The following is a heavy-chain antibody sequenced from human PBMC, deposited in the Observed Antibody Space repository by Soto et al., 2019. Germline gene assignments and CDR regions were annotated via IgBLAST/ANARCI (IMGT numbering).Heavy chain of an antibody. CDR3: VRVLKVTGTTSFDY. D-gene: IGHD1-20*01. V-gene: IGHV3-72*01. Sequence: EVQVVESGGGLVQPGGSLRLSCATAGFTFSDHYMDWVRQAPWKGLEWVGRSRNKANSYTTEYAASVKGRFTISRDDSKNSVYLQMNSLKIEDMAVYYCVRVLKVTGTTSFDYWGQGTLVTVSS. CDR1: GFTFSDHY. J-gene: IGHJ4*02. CDR2: SRNKANSYTT.